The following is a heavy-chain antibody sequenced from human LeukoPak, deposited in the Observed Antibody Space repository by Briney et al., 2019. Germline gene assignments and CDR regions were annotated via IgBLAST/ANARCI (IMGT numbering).Heavy chain of an antibody. CDR3: ASVGDGYNYHPGAFDI. D-gene: IGHD5-24*01. Sequence: ASVKVSCKASGYTFTGYYMHWVRQAPGQGLEWMGWMNPNSGNTGYAQKFQGRVTITRNTSISTAYMELSSLRSEDTAVYYCASVGDGYNYHPGAFDIWGQGTMVTVSS. J-gene: IGHJ3*02. CDR1: GYTFTGYY. CDR2: MNPNSGNT. V-gene: IGHV1-8*03.